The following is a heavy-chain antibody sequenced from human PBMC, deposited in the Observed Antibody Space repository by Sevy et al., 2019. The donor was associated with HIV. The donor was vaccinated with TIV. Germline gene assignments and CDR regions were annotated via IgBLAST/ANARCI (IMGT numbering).Heavy chain of an antibody. CDR1: GFTFRNYW. CDR3: GRAGIGDFWSGYYGIDH. J-gene: IGHJ4*02. D-gene: IGHD3-3*01. V-gene: IGHV3-74*01. Sequence: GGSLRLSCAASGFTFRNYWMHWVRQAPGKGLVSVSYIHTDGSSIYYADYVKGRFTISRDNAQNTLYLQMNSLRAEDTAVYYCGRAGIGDFWSGYYGIDHWGQGTLVTVSS. CDR2: IHTDGSSI.